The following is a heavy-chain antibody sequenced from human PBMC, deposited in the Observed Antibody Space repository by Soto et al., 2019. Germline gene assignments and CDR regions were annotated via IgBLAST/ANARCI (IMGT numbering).Heavy chain of an antibody. CDR1: GFTFDDYA. J-gene: IGHJ3*02. CDR2: ISWNSGSI. Sequence: EVQLVESGGGLVQPGRSLRLSCAASGFTFDDYAMHWVRQAPGKGLEWVSGISWNSGSIGYADSVKGRFTISRDNAKNSLYLQMNSLRAEDTALYYCAKTAHREAAFDIWGQGTMVTVSS. V-gene: IGHV3-9*01. CDR3: AKTAHREAAFDI.